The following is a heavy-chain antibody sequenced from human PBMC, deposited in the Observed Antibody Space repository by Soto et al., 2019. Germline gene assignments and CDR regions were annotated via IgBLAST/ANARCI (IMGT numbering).Heavy chain of an antibody. D-gene: IGHD1-26*01. J-gene: IGHJ4*02. V-gene: IGHV3-15*07. CDR3: TSFFLLRGRLFVY. CDR2: IKSSTDGGTA. Sequence: EVQLVESGGGFVESGGSLRLSCAASGFSFKDAWMTWVRQAPGKGLEWVGRIKSSTDGGTAEYGAAVKGRFTMSRDDSKDTLYLHMDGLKREDTGVYYCTSFFLLRGRLFVYWGPGTQVSVSS. CDR1: GFSFKDAW.